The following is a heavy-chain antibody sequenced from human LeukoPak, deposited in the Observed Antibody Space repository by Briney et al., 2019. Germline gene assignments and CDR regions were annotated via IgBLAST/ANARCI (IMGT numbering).Heavy chain of an antibody. CDR2: ISGSGGST. CDR3: VRGRYSSSWYDY. D-gene: IGHD6-13*01. CDR1: GFTFSSYA. V-gene: IGHV3-23*01. J-gene: IGHJ4*02. Sequence: GGSLRLSCAASGFTFSSYAMSWVRQAPGKGLEWVSAISGSGGSTYYADSVKGRFTISRDNSKNTLYLQMNSLRAEDTAVYYCVRGRYSSSWYDYWGQGTLVTVSS.